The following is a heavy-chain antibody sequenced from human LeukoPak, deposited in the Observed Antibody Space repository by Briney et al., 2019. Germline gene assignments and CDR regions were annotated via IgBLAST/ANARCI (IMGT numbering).Heavy chain of an antibody. V-gene: IGHV4-30-4*01. CDR3: ARERIFWGGILTGYYRGMDV. CDR2: IYYSGST. Sequence: PSQTLSLTCTVSGGSISSGDYYWSWIRQPPGKGLEWIGYIYYSGSTYYNPSLKSRVTISVDTSKNQFSLKLSSVTAADTAVYYCARERIFWGGILTGYYRGMDVWGQGTTVTVSS. CDR1: GGSISSGDYY. J-gene: IGHJ6*02. D-gene: IGHD3-9*01.